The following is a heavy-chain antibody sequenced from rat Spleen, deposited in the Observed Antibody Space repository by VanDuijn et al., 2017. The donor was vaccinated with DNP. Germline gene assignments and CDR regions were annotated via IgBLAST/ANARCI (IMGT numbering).Heavy chain of an antibody. CDR3: ATSPGPNWFAY. CDR1: GFTFSDYY. J-gene: IGHJ3*01. V-gene: IGHV5-27*01. D-gene: IGHD1-4*01. Sequence: EVHLVESGGGLVQPGRSLKLSCVASGFTFSDYYMAWVRQAPKKGLEWVATISTSGDTTYYRDSVKGRFTISRDNANHTLYLQMDSLRSEDTATYYCATSPGPNWFAYWGQGTLVTVSS. CDR2: ISTSGDTT.